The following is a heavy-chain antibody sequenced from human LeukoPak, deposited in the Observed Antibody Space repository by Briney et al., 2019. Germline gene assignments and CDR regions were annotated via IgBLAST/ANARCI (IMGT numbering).Heavy chain of an antibody. CDR1: GFTFSSYA. D-gene: IGHD6-6*01. Sequence: GGSLRLSCAASGFTFSSYAMSWVRQAPGKGLEWVSAISGSGGSTYYADAMKGRFTISRDNAKNTLNLQMNSLRAEDTAIYYCARDSSHYLGSSDYWGQGTLVTVSS. CDR3: ARDSSHYLGSSDY. CDR2: ISGSGGST. V-gene: IGHV3-23*01. J-gene: IGHJ4*02.